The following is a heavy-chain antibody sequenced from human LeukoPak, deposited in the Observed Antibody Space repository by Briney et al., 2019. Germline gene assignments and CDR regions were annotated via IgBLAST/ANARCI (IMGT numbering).Heavy chain of an antibody. CDR1: GYTFTRYY. V-gene: IGHV1-2*02. CDR3: ARAYCSSTSCYTAGY. J-gene: IGHJ4*02. CDR2: IHPNSGGT. Sequence: GASVKLSCTPSGYTFTRYYMHWVRQAPGQGREWMGWIHPNSGGTHYAQKVQGRVTMTRHTSISTAYMELSRLRSDDTAVYYCARAYCSSTSCYTAGYWGQGTLVTVSS. D-gene: IGHD2-2*02.